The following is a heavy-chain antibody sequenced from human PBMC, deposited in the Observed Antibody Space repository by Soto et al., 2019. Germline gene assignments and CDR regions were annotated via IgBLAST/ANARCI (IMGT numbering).Heavy chain of an antibody. CDR1: GFTLTNYA. J-gene: IGHJ4*02. D-gene: IGHD5-12*01. CDR2: ISYDESNK. V-gene: IGHV3-30-3*01. Sequence: TGGSLRLSCVASGFTLTNYAIHWARQAPGKGLEWVAVISYDESNKHYADLVKGRFTTSRDNSKNTVYLQMNSLRAEDTAVYYCARYSGYDYFFDYWGQGTLVTVSS. CDR3: ARYSGYDYFFDY.